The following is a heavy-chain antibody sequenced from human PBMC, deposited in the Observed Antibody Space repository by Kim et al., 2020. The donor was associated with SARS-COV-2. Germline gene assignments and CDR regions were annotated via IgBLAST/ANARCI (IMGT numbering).Heavy chain of an antibody. V-gene: IGHV3-7*01. Sequence: GGSLRLSCAASGFTFSSYWMSWVRQAPGKGLEWVANIKQDGSEKYYVDSVKGRFTISRDNAKNSLYLQMNSLRAEDTAVYYCARVDVVPAAILYYYGMDVWGQGTTVTVSS. CDR1: GFTFSSYW. D-gene: IGHD2-2*02. CDR2: IKQDGSEK. J-gene: IGHJ6*02. CDR3: ARVDVVPAAILYYYGMDV.